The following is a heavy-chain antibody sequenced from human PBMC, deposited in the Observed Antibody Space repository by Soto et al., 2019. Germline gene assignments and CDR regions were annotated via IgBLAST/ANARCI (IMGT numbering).Heavy chain of an antibody. V-gene: IGHV4-31*03. CDR2: VYYSGST. CDR1: GDSISSGGYY. CDR3: ARGHRHTTGIRWFDP. J-gene: IGHJ5*02. D-gene: IGHD1-1*01. Sequence: QVQLQESGPGLAKPSQTLSLTCTVSGDSISSGGYYWSWIRHLPGKGLEWIGYVYYSGSTYSNSSLKSRITISVDTSKNQFSLKLSSVTAADTAVYYCARGHRHTTGIRWFDPWGQGTLVTVSS.